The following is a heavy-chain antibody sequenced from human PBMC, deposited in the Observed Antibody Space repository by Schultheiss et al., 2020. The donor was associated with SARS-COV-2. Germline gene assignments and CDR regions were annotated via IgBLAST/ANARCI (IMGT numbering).Heavy chain of an antibody. CDR2: ISAYNGKT. Sequence: ASVKVSCKASGYTFSNYGISWVRQAPGQGLEWMGWISAYNGKTNYAQKFQGRVTMTTDTSTTTAYMELRSLRSDDTAVYYCASIAARPYYFDYWGQGTLVTVSS. CDR1: GYTFSNYG. CDR3: ASIAARPYYFDY. V-gene: IGHV1-18*01. J-gene: IGHJ4*02. D-gene: IGHD6-6*01.